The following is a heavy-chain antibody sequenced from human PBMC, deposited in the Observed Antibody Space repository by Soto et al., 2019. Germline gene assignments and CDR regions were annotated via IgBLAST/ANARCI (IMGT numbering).Heavy chain of an antibody. Sequence: QVQLQQWGAGPLRPLETLSLTRGVSGGSFSGYYWAWIHQSPGKGLEWIGEINDRGSINYNPSLKSRVSISVDTSKNHYSLNLRSVTAADTAVYYCARESHDILTGPPWVWYFDLWGRGTLVTVSS. CDR3: ARESHDILTGPPWVWYFDL. J-gene: IGHJ2*01. CDR1: GGSFSGYY. D-gene: IGHD3-9*01. CDR2: INDRGSI. V-gene: IGHV4-34*01.